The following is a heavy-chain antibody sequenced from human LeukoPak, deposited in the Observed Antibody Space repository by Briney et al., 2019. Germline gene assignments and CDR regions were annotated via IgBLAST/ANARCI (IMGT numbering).Heavy chain of an antibody. CDR1: GGSISSAGYS. CDR3: ARGDCTDGVCFLFDY. D-gene: IGHD2-8*01. CDR2: IYHSGST. Sequence: SETLSLTCAVSGGSISSAGYSWSWIRQPPGKGLEWIGYIYHSGSTYYNPSLKSRVTISVDRSKNQFSLKLSSVTAADTAVYYCARGDCTDGVCFLFDYWGQGTLVTVSS. V-gene: IGHV4-30-2*01. J-gene: IGHJ4*02.